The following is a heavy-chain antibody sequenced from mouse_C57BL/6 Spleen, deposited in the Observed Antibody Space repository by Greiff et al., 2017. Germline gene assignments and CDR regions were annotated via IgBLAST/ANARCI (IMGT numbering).Heavy chain of an antibody. D-gene: IGHD2-1*01. V-gene: IGHV1-61*01. Sequence: QVQLQQPGAELVRPGSSVKLSCKASGYTFTSYWMDWVKQRPGQGLEWIGNIYPSDSATHYNQKFKDKATLTVDKSSSTAYMQLSSLTSEDSAVYYCARGGIYYGNYDYFDYWGQGTTLTVSS. CDR2: IYPSDSAT. CDR3: ARGGIYYGNYDYFDY. J-gene: IGHJ2*01. CDR1: GYTFTSYW.